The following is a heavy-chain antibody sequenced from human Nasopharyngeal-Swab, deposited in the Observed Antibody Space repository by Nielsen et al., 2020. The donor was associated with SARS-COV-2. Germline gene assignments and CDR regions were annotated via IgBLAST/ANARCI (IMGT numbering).Heavy chain of an antibody. CDR3: ASSITMVRGVTFYYFDY. D-gene: IGHD3-10*01. CDR1: GFTFSSYW. J-gene: IGHJ4*02. CDR2: IDSDGSST. Sequence: GGSLRLSCAASGFTFSSYWMHWVRQAPGKGLAWVSRIDSDGSSTDYADSVKGQFTISRDNSKNTLYLQMNSLRAEDTAVYYCASSITMVRGVTFYYFDYWGQGALVTVSS. V-gene: IGHV3-74*01.